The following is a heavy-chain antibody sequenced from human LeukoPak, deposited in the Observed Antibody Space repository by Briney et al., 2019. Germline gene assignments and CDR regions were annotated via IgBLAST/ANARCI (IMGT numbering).Heavy chain of an antibody. CDR1: GFTFDDYA. CDR3: ARGTDYDASGYVGY. D-gene: IGHD3-22*01. Sequence: GGSLRLSCAASGFTFDDYAMHWVRQAPGKGLEWVSGISWNSGSIGYADSVKGRFTISRDNAKNSLYLQMNSLRAEDTGVYYCARGTDYDASGYVGYWGQGTLVTVSS. J-gene: IGHJ4*02. CDR2: ISWNSGSI. V-gene: IGHV3-9*01.